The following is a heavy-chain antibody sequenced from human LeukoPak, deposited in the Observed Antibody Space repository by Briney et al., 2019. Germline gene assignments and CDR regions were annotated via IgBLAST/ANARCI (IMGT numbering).Heavy chain of an antibody. J-gene: IGHJ4*02. D-gene: IGHD3-3*01. CDR2: ISAYNGNT. V-gene: IGHV1-18*01. CDR3: ALYYDFWSGYYLFDY. CDR1: GYTFTSYG. Sequence: ASVKVSCKASGYTFTSYGISWVRQAPGQGLEWMGWISAYNGNTNYAQKLQGRVTMTTDTSTSTAYMELSSLRSEDTAVYYCALYYDFWSGYYLFDYWGQGTLVTVSS.